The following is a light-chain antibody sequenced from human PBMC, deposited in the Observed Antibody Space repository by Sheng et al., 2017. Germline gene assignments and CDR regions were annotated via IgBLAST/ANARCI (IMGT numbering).Light chain of an antibody. CDR2: GAS. Sequence: IVLTQSPGTLSLSPGERATLSCRASQSVRVNYVAWYQQKPGRAPRLLIYGASSRAAGIPDRFSGSGSGTDFTLTIRRLEPEDFAVYYCQQYGTSSGTFGQGTKVEIK. J-gene: IGKJ1*01. CDR3: QQYGTSSGT. V-gene: IGKV3-20*01. CDR1: QSVRVNY.